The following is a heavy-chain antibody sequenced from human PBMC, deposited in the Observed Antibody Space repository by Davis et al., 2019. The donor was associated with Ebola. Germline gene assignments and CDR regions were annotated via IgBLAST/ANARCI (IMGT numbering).Heavy chain of an antibody. CDR1: GFTFSTYA. J-gene: IGHJ4*02. D-gene: IGHD6-19*01. CDR3: AKYFRGWYGADY. CDR2: ISYDGSNK. V-gene: IGHV3-30*18. Sequence: GGSLRPSFPASGFTFSTYAMHWVRQAPGKGLEWAAVISYDGSNKHYADSVKGRFTISRDNSKNTLYLQLNSLVAEDTAVYYCAKYFRGWYGADYWGQGTLVTVSS.